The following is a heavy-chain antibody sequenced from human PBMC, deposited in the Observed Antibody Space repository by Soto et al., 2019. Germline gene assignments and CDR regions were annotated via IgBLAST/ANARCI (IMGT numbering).Heavy chain of an antibody. CDR2: ISLSGGDT. Sequence: PGGSLSLSCAASEFTFSLYAMSWVRQAPGKGLEWVSSISLSGGDTYYADSVKGRFTISRDNSKNTLYLQMNSLRAEDTAVFYCAKDHAAHGGGATLDYWGPGILVTVSS. J-gene: IGHJ4*02. CDR3: AKDHAAHGGGATLDY. D-gene: IGHD1-26*01. V-gene: IGHV3-23*01. CDR1: EFTFSLYA.